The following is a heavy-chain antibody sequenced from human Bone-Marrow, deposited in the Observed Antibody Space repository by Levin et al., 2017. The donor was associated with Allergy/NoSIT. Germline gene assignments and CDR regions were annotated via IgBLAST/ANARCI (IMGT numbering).Heavy chain of an antibody. CDR3: AKDYRLRRYFFDS. D-gene: IGHD3-16*02. Sequence: PGESLKISCAASGFTFSSYAMSWVRQAPGKGLEWVSATTGSGSNTYYADSVKGRFTISRDNSKNTLYLQLNSLRAEDTAVYFCAKDYRLRRYFFDSWGQGTRVTVSS. CDR2: TTGSGSNT. V-gene: IGHV3-23*01. CDR1: GFTFSSYA. J-gene: IGHJ4*02.